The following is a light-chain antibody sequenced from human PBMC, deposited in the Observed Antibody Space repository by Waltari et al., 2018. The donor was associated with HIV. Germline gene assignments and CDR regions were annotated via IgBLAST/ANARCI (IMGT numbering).Light chain of an antibody. J-gene: IGKJ3*01. CDR3: QQRNNWPPLFT. V-gene: IGKV3-11*01. Sequence: EILLTQSPASLSLSPGERATLSCRASQSLHVYLAWYQHKVGQAPRLLIYDASKRAPGVPDRFSGGGSGTDFTLTISSLKPEDSAVYYCQQRNNWPPLFTFGPGTKVDIK. CDR1: QSLHVY. CDR2: DAS.